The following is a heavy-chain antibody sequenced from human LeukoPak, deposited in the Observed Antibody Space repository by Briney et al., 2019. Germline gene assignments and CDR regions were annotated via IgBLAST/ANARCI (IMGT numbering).Heavy chain of an antibody. V-gene: IGHV1-2*06. CDR1: GYTFTRYG. J-gene: IGHJ3*02. D-gene: IGHD2-8*01. CDR3: ARKDCTNGVCYGTFDI. Sequence: ASVKVSCKASGYTFTRYGINWVRQAPGQGLEWMGRINPDSGGTHYVQKFQDRVTMTRDTSISTVYMELSRLRSDDTAVYYCARKDCTNGVCYGTFDIWGQGTMVTVSS. CDR2: INPDSGGT.